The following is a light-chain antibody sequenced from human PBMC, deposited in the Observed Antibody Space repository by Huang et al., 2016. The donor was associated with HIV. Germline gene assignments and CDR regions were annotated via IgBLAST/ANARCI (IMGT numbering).Light chain of an antibody. CDR3: QQYGTLLT. CDR2: GAS. J-gene: IGKJ4*01. CDR1: QSVSNNY. Sequence: EIVLTQSPGTLSLSPGERATLSCRASQSVSNNYLAWYQQKPGQAPRLLIYGASSRATGIPDWFSGSGSGTGFTLTISRLEPEDFAVYFCQQYGTLLTFGGGTKVEI. V-gene: IGKV3-20*01.